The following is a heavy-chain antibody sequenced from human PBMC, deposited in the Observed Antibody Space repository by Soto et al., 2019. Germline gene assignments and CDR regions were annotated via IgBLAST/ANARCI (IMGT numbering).Heavy chain of an antibody. CDR3: ARGDGLAAADLDGFDY. Sequence: QVQLVQSGAEVKKPGASVKVSCKASGYTFTSYDINWVRQATGQGLEWMGWMNPNSGNTGYAQKCQGRVTMTRNTSISTADMELSSLRSEDTAVYYCARGDGLAAADLDGFDYWGQGTLVTVSS. D-gene: IGHD6-13*01. V-gene: IGHV1-8*01. J-gene: IGHJ4*02. CDR2: MNPNSGNT. CDR1: GYTFTSYD.